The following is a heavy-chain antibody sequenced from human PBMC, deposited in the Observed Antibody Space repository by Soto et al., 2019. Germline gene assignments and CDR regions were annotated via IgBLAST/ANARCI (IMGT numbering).Heavy chain of an antibody. Sequence: QVHLVESGGGVVQPGGSRRPSCTAPGFTFNKLGRHGSRQTPGKGRDWGQAVSYDGNNDFYADSVRGRLIISRDNSKNTLYLQLNTLKPDDTAVYYCVKERADFVTVPHATSGMDVWGPGTTVTVSS. CDR3: VKERADFVTVPHATSGMDV. CDR2: VSYDGNND. J-gene: IGHJ6*02. D-gene: IGHD3-3*01. CDR1: GFTFNKLG. V-gene: IGHV3-33*06.